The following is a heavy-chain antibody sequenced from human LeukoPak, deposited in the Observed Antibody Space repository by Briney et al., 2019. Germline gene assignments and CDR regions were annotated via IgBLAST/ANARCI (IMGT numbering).Heavy chain of an antibody. CDR2: ISAYNGNT. D-gene: IGHD3-22*01. Sequence: GASVKVSCKASSYTFTSYGLSWVGQAPGQGLEWMGWISAYNGNTNYAQKLQGRVTMTTDTSTSTAYMELRSLRSDDTAVYYCARDYNYYDSSGGTWGQGTLLTVSS. J-gene: IGHJ5*02. V-gene: IGHV1-18*01. CDR3: ARDYNYYDSSGGT. CDR1: SYTFTSYG.